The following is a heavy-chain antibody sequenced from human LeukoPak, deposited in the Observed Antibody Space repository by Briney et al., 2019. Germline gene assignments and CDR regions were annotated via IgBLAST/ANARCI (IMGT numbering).Heavy chain of an antibody. CDR2: INPNSGGT. D-gene: IGHD1-26*01. J-gene: IGHJ4*02. V-gene: IGHV1-2*04. CDR3: ASDGSRSPLYYFDY. Sequence: VASVKVSCKASGYTFTGYYMHWVRQAPGQGLEWMGWINPNSGGTNYAQKFQGWVTMTRATSISTAYMELNRLTSDDTAVYYCASDGSRSPLYYFDYWGQGTLVTVSS. CDR1: GYTFTGYY.